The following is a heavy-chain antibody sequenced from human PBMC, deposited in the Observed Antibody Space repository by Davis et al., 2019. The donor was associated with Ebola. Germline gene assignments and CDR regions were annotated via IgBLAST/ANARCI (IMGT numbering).Heavy chain of an antibody. D-gene: IGHD3-22*01. CDR1: GGSFSGYY. Sequence: MPSETLSLTCAVYGGSFSGYYWSWIRQPPGKGLEWIGEINHSGRTNYNPSLKSRVTISVDTSKNQFSLKMSSVTAADTAVYYCAREGRSGYSNWLDPWGQGTLVTVSS. V-gene: IGHV4-34*01. CDR3: AREGRSGYSNWLDP. CDR2: INHSGRT. J-gene: IGHJ5*02.